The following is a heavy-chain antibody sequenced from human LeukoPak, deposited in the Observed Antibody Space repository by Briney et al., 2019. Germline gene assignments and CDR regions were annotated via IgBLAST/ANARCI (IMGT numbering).Heavy chain of an antibody. V-gene: IGHV3-9*01. CDR2: ISWNGGSI. CDR3: AKDGSGSTFDY. CDR1: GFTFDDYA. D-gene: IGHD3-10*01. Sequence: GGSLRLSCAASGFTFDDYAMHWVRHAPGKGLEWVSGISWNGGSIGYADSVKGRFTISRDNSKNTLYLQMNSLRAEDTAVYYCAKDGSGSTFDYWGQGTLVTVSS. J-gene: IGHJ4*02.